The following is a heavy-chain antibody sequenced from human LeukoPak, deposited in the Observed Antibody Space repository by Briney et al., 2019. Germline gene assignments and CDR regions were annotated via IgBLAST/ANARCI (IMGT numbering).Heavy chain of an antibody. CDR2: IYHSGST. J-gene: IGHJ4*02. V-gene: IGHV4-38-2*02. Sequence: PSETLSLTCTVSGYSISSGYYWGWIRQPPGKGLEWIGSIYHSGSTYYNPSLKSRVTISVDTSKNQFSLKLSSVTAADTAVYYCARVEGYCSSTSCYTGGPYFDYWGQGTLVTVSS. D-gene: IGHD2-2*02. CDR1: GYSISSGYY. CDR3: ARVEGYCSSTSCYTGGPYFDY.